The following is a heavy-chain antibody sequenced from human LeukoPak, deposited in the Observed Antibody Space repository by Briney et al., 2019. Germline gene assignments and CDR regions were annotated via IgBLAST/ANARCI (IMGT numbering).Heavy chain of an antibody. CDR3: ARHKDYYYSYMDV. V-gene: IGHV4-34*01. Sequence: SETLSLTCAVYGGSFSSYYWSWIRQPPGKGLEWIGEINHSGSTNYYPSLKSRVTISVDTSNNQFSLKLSSVTAADTAVYYCARHKDYYYSYMDVWGKGTTVTISS. CDR1: GGSFSSYY. J-gene: IGHJ6*03. CDR2: INHSGST.